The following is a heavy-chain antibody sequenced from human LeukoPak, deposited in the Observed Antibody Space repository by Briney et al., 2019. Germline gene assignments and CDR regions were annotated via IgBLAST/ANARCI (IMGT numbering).Heavy chain of an antibody. V-gene: IGHV1-2*02. CDR3: ARGPRTGDFDY. CDR1: EFSFTDYY. Sequence: GASVKVSCKASEFSFTDYYIHWVRQAPGQRLEWMGWINPNSGGTKYAQQFQGRVTMTRDTSIRTFYMELSRLTSDDTAVYYCARGPRTGDFDYWSQGTLVTVSS. D-gene: IGHD7-27*01. CDR2: INPNSGGT. J-gene: IGHJ4*02.